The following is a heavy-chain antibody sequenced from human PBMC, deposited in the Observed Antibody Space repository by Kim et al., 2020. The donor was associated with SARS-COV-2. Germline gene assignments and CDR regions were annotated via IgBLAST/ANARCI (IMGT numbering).Heavy chain of an antibody. CDR1: GFTFSSYG. CDR2: IWYDGSNK. Sequence: GGSLRLSCAASGFTFSSYGMHWVRQAPGKGLEWVAVIWYDGSNKYYADSVKGRFTISRDNSKNTLYLQMNSLRAEDTAVYYCAKEQGGYDPADYYYGMDVWGQGTTVTVSS. V-gene: IGHV3-33*06. J-gene: IGHJ6*02. D-gene: IGHD5-12*01. CDR3: AKEQGGYDPADYYYGMDV.